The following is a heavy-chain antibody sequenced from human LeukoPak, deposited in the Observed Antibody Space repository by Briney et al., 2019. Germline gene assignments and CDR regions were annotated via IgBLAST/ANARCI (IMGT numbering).Heavy chain of an antibody. Sequence: AGGSLRLSCTASGFSFSSYSMNWVRQAPGKGLEWVGRIRSKANSYATAYAASVKGRFTISRDDSKNTAYLQMNSLKTEDTAVYYCTTQRGTATVTSISLWWGQGTLVTVSS. CDR1: GFSFSSYS. J-gene: IGHJ4*02. CDR3: TTQRGTATVTSISLW. V-gene: IGHV3-73*01. CDR2: IRSKANSYAT. D-gene: IGHD5-18*01.